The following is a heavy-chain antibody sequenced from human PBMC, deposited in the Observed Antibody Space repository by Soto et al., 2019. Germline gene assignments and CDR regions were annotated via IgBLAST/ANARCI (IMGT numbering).Heavy chain of an antibody. V-gene: IGHV5-51*01. Sequence: GESLKISCKGSGYSFTSYWIGWVRQMPGKGLEWMGIIYPGDSDTRYSPSFQGQVTISADKSISTAYLQWSSLKTEDTAVYYCTRHVDYGDYVYDYYGMDVWGQGTTVTVSS. J-gene: IGHJ6*02. CDR3: TRHVDYGDYVYDYYGMDV. CDR1: GYSFTSYW. CDR2: IYPGDSDT. D-gene: IGHD4-17*01.